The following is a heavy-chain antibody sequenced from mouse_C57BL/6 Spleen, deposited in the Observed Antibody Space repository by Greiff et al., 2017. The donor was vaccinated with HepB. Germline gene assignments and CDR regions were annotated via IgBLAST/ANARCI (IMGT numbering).Heavy chain of an antibody. CDR2: ISSGGSYT. CDR1: GFTFSSYG. J-gene: IGHJ4*01. CDR3: ARQRGGLRRRGDYAMDY. D-gene: IGHD2-2*01. Sequence: EVHLVESGGDLVKPGGSLKLSCAASGFTFSSYGMSWVRQTPDKRLEWVATISSGGSYTYYPDSVKGRFTISRDNAKNTLYLQMSSLKSEDTAMYYCARQRGGLRRRGDYAMDYWGQGTSVTVSS. V-gene: IGHV5-6*01.